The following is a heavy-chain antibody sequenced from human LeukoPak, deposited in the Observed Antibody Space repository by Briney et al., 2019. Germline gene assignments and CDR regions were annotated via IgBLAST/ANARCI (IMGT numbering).Heavy chain of an antibody. CDR3: ARDKRGYCSSTSCSLLGWFDP. CDR1: GFTFSSYW. Sequence: PGGSLRLSCAASGFTFSSYWMSWVRQAPGKGLEWVANIKQDGSEKYYVDSVKGRFTISRDNAKSSLYLQMNSLRAEDTAVYYCARDKRGYCSSTSCSLLGWFDPWGQGTLVTVSS. J-gene: IGHJ5*02. CDR2: IKQDGSEK. D-gene: IGHD2-2*01. V-gene: IGHV3-7*01.